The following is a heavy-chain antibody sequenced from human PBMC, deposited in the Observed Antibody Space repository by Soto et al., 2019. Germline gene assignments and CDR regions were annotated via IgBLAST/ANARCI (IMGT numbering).Heavy chain of an antibody. CDR2: ISGSGAIT. V-gene: IGHV3-23*01. J-gene: IGHJ4*02. CDR3: AKDRQFRSYYESAGHYNN. D-gene: IGHD3-9*01. Sequence: EVQLLESGGGLVQPGGSLRLSCVASGFTFKNYDMRWVRQAPGKGLEWVSGISGSGAITYSADSVRGWFTISRDISKNPLYLQLNSLGGEDTAIYYCAKDRQFRSYYESAGHYNNWGQGTLATASS. CDR1: GFTFKNYD.